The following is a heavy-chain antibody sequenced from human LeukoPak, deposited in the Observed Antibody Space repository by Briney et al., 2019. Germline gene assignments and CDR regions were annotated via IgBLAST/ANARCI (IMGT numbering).Heavy chain of an antibody. V-gene: IGHV1-69*04. Sequence: SVKVSCKASGGTFSSYAISWVRQAPGQGLEWMGRIIPIFGIANYAQKFQGRVTITADKSTSTAYMELNSLRSEDTAVYYCASLGYCSGGSCYWPSFDPWGQGTLVTVSS. J-gene: IGHJ5*02. CDR3: ASLGYCSGGSCYWPSFDP. CDR1: GGTFSSYA. CDR2: IIPIFGIA. D-gene: IGHD2-15*01.